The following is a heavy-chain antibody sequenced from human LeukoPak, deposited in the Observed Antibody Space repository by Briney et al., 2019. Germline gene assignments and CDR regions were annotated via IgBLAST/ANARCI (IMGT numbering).Heavy chain of an antibody. D-gene: IGHD6-19*01. CDR3: AKDPPRYSSGYGVDY. Sequence: PGGSLRLSCAASGSTFSSYGMHWVRQAPGKGLEWVAVIWYDGSNKYYADSVKGRFTISRDNSKNTLYLQMNSLRAEDTAVYYCAKDPPRYSSGYGVDYWGQGTLVTVSS. CDR1: GSTFSSYG. CDR2: IWYDGSNK. V-gene: IGHV3-30*02. J-gene: IGHJ4*02.